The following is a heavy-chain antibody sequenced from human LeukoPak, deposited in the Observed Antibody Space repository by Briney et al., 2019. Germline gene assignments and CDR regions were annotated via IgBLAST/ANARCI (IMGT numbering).Heavy chain of an antibody. V-gene: IGHV1-18*01. J-gene: IGHJ3*02. Sequence: ASVKVSCKASGYTFTSYGISWVRQAPGQGLEWMGWISAYNGNTNYAQKLQGRVTMTRDTSTSTAYMELRSLRSDDTAVYYCARADGDYGSSSFDIWGQGTMVTVSS. CDR3: ARADGDYGSSSFDI. CDR1: GYTFTSYG. CDR2: ISAYNGNT. D-gene: IGHD4-17*01.